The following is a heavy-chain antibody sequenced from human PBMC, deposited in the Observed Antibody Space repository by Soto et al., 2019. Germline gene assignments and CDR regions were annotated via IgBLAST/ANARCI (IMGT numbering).Heavy chain of an antibody. V-gene: IGHV3-23*01. Sequence: EVQLLESGGGLVQPGGSLKLSCEASGFTFSSYAMSWVRQAPGKGPEWFSAISGSGGRTYYADSGKGRFTISRDNSKNTLYLQMNSLRAEDTAVYYCAQISGYSSGWEDYWGQGTLVTVSS. CDR1: GFTFSSYA. D-gene: IGHD6-19*01. CDR2: ISGSGGRT. CDR3: AQISGYSSGWEDY. J-gene: IGHJ4*02.